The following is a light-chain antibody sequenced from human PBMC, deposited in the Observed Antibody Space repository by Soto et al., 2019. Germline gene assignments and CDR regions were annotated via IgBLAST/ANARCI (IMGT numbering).Light chain of an antibody. Sequence: DIQMTQSPSSLSASVGDRVTITCRASQSISSYLNWYQQKPGKAPKLLIYAASSLQSGVPSRFSGSGSGTDFTLTISSLQPEDFATYYCQQSYRTPPETYTFGQGTKLEIK. J-gene: IGKJ2*01. CDR1: QSISSY. CDR2: AAS. CDR3: QQSYRTPPETYT. V-gene: IGKV1-39*01.